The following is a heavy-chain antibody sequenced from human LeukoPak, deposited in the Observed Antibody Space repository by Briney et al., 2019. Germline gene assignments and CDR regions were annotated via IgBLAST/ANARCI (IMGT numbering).Heavy chain of an antibody. CDR2: IVGSSSNI. J-gene: IGHJ4*02. V-gene: IGHV3-48*04. CDR3: ATDSPETAAFDY. D-gene: IGHD1-1*01. CDR1: GFTVSTTY. Sequence: PGGSLRLSCAASGFTVSTTYMTWVRQAPGKGLEWVSYIVGSSSNIYYADSVKGRFTISRDNAKNSLYLQMDSLRAEDTAVYYCATDSPETAAFDYWGQGTLVTVSS.